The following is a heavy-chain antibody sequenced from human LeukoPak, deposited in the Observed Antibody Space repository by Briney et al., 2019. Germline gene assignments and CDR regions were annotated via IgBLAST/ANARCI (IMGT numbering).Heavy chain of an antibody. CDR3: ARGRGITYYDFWSGPPADY. J-gene: IGHJ4*02. CDR1: GYTFTSYY. CDR2: INPSGGST. D-gene: IGHD3-3*01. Sequence: ASVKVSCKASGYTFTSYYMHWVRQAPGQGLEWMGIINPSGGSTSYAQKFQGRVTMTRDMSTSTVYMELSSLSSEDTAVYYCARGRGITYYDFWSGPPADYWGQGTLVTVSS. V-gene: IGHV1-46*01.